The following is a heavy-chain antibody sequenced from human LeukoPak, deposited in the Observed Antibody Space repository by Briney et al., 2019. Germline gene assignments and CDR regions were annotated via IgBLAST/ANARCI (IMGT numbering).Heavy chain of an antibody. CDR2: INPNSGGT. D-gene: IGHD2-2*01. CDR1: GYTFTGYY. Sequence: ASVKVSCKASGYTFTGYYMHWVRQAPRQGLEWMGWINPNSGGTNYAQKFQGRVTMTRDTSISTAYMELSRLRSDDTAVYYCARFIVVVPAAKSPYYYMDVWGEGTTVTVSS. V-gene: IGHV1-2*02. CDR3: ARFIVVVPAAKSPYYYMDV. J-gene: IGHJ6*03.